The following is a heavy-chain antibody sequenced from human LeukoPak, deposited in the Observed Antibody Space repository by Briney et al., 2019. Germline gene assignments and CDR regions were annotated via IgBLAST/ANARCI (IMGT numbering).Heavy chain of an antibody. J-gene: IGHJ3*02. CDR3: AKSLLLWFGEKTPHAFDI. V-gene: IGHV3-23*01. D-gene: IGHD3-10*01. Sequence: GGSLRLSCTASGFTFSTYAMSWVRQAPGKGLEWVSLISGGGGGTYYADSVKGRFTISRDNSKNTLYLQMNSLRAEDTAVYYCAKSLLLWFGEKTPHAFDIWGQGTMVTVSS. CDR1: GFTFSTYA. CDR2: ISGGGGGT.